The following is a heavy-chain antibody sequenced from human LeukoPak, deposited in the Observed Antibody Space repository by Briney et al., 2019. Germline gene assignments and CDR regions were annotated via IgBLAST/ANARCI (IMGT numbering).Heavy chain of an antibody. CDR3: ARKLGGAQCGGDCFFDH. CDR2: ISPTGSYT. D-gene: IGHD2-21*02. J-gene: IGHJ4*02. CDR1: GFMLSVYY. Sequence: GGSLRLSCEASGFMLSVYYMSWFRLAPGKGLEWIGYISPTGSYTTYADSVRGRFIISRDNAKNLLFLQMNDLTTDDTAVYYCARKLGGAQCGGDCFFDHWGQGTRVAVSS. V-gene: IGHV3-11*03.